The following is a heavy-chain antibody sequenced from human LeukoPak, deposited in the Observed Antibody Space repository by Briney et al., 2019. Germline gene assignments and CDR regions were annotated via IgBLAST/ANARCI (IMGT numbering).Heavy chain of an antibody. V-gene: IGHV5-51*01. CDR1: GYSFTSYW. Sequence: GESLKISCKGSGYSFTSYWIGWVRQMPGEGLEWMGIIYPGDSDTRYSPSFQGQVTISADKSISTAYLQWSSLKASDTAMYYCARNYDSSGYYWVYWGQGTLVTVSS. D-gene: IGHD3-22*01. CDR2: IYPGDSDT. CDR3: ARNYDSSGYYWVY. J-gene: IGHJ4*02.